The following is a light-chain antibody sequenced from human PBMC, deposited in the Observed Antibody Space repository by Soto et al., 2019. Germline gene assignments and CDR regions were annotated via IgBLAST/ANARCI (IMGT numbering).Light chain of an antibody. CDR3: SSYTSTSTLYV. CDR2: EVS. Sequence: QSALTQPASVSGSPGQSITISCTGTSSDVGGYNYVSWYQQHPGKAPKLMIYEVSNRPSGVSNRFSGSKSGNTASLTISGLQAEDVPHYYCSSYTSTSTLYVFGSWPNVTVL. J-gene: IGLJ1*01. CDR1: SSDVGGYNY. V-gene: IGLV2-14*01.